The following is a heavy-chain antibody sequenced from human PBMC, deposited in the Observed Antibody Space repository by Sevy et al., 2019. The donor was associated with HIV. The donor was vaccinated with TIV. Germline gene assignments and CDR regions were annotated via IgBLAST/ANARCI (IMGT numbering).Heavy chain of an antibody. V-gene: IGHV3-66*01. CDR1: GFTVNSNY. J-gene: IGHJ4*02. CDR3: AGGKSGYGYALNY. D-gene: IGHD5-18*01. Sequence: GGSLRLSCAASGFTVNSNYMTWVRQAPGKGLEEVSVIHSDDTTYHADSVKDRFTISRDNFKNTLYLHMGSLRAEDTAVYYCAGGKSGYGYALNYWGQGTLVTVSS. CDR2: IHSDDTT.